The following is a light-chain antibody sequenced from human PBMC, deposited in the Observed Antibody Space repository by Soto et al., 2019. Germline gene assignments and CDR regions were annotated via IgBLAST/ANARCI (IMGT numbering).Light chain of an antibody. Sequence: QSVLTQPPSASGSPGQSVTLSCTGTSSDVGGYNYVSWYQQHPGKAPKLMICEVNQRPSGVPDRFSGSKSGNTASLTISGLQAEDEADYYCCSYAGSYSYVFGTGTKVTVL. J-gene: IGLJ1*01. CDR1: SSDVGGYNY. V-gene: IGLV2-8*01. CDR2: EVN. CDR3: CSYAGSYSYV.